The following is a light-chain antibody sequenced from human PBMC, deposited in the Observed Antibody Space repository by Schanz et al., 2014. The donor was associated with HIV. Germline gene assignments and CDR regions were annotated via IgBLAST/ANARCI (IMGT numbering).Light chain of an antibody. V-gene: IGKV3-15*01. Sequence: EIVLTQSPGTLSLSPGERATLSCRASQSVSSSYLAWYQQKPGQAPRLLIYGASTRATGVPARFSGSGSETEFTLSISSLQSEDFAVYYCQQYDNWPLTFGGGTKVEIK. J-gene: IGKJ4*01. CDR3: QQYDNWPLT. CDR2: GAS. CDR1: QSVSSSY.